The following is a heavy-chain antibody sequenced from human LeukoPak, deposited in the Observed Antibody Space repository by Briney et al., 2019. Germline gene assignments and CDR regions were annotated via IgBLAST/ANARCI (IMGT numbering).Heavy chain of an antibody. CDR1: GGSFSGYY. CDR2: INHSGST. CDR3: AREPPHYDILTGYQTSDAFDI. D-gene: IGHD3-9*01. J-gene: IGHJ3*02. Sequence: PSETLSLTCAVYGGSFSGYYWSWIRQPPGKGLEWIGEINHSGSTNYNPSLKSRVTISVDTSKNQFSLKLSSVTAADTAVYYCAREPPHYDILTGYQTSDAFDIWGQGTMVTVSS. V-gene: IGHV4-34*01.